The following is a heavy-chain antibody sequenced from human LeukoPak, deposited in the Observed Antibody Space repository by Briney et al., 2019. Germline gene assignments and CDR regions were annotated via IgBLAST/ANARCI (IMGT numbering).Heavy chain of an antibody. J-gene: IGHJ3*02. CDR3: ARPYSSGWYGAFDI. CDR2: IYYSGST. V-gene: IGHV4-59*08. Sequence: PSETLSLTCTVSGGAISSYYWTWIRQPPGKGLEWIGNIYYSGSTKYNPSLKSRVTISVDTSKNQFSLKLSSVTAADTAVYYCARPYSSGWYGAFDIWGQGTMVTVSS. CDR1: GGAISSYY. D-gene: IGHD6-19*01.